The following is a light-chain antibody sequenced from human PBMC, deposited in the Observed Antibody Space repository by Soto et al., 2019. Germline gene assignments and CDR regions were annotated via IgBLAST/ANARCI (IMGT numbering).Light chain of an antibody. J-gene: IGLJ1*01. CDR1: STDIGRYNY. V-gene: IGLV2-14*01. Sequence: CALTQPASVSGSPGQSITISCTGTSTDIGRYNYVSWYQQHPGKAPKLMIYDVSNRPSGVSNRFSGSKSGNTASLTISGLQAEDEADYYCSSYTSSSTYIFGTGTKVTVL. CDR3: SSYTSSSTYI. CDR2: DVS.